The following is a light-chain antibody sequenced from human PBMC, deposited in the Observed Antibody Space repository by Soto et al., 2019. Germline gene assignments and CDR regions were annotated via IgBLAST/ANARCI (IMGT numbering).Light chain of an antibody. J-gene: IGLJ1*01. V-gene: IGLV2-23*01. Sequence: QSVLAQPASVSGSPGQSITISCTGTSSDVGAYNSVSWYQQHPHRAPQVIIYKGTQRPSGVSNRFSGSTSGNAASLTISALQTDDEADYFCCSSAPESTYVCGTGTKATVL. CDR3: CSSAPESTYV. CDR1: SSDVGAYNS. CDR2: KGT.